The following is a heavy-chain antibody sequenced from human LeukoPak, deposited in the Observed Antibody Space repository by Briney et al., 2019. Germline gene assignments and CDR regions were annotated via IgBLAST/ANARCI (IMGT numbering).Heavy chain of an antibody. CDR1: GYIFTNYW. CDR3: ARPGGDYLGGFDY. V-gene: IGHV5-51*01. Sequence: GESLKISCRVSGYIFTNYWIGWVRQMPGKGLESMGIIYPADSDTTYSPSFQGQVTISADMSIDTVYLQWSSLKASDTAIYYCARPGGDYLGGFDYWGQGTLVTVSS. D-gene: IGHD4-17*01. J-gene: IGHJ4*02. CDR2: IYPADSDT.